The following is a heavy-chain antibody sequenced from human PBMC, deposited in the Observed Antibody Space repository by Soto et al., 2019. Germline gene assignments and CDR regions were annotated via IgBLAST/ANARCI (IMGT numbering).Heavy chain of an antibody. CDR3: ARRTHCSSTSCKGHYFDY. J-gene: IGHJ4*02. Sequence: SETLSLTCTVSGGSISSYYWSWLRQPPGKGLEWIGYIYYSGSTNYNPSLKSRVTISVDTSKNQFSLKLSSVTAADTAVYYCARRTHCSSTSCKGHYFDYWGQGTLVTVSS. V-gene: IGHV4-59*08. CDR2: IYYSGST. D-gene: IGHD2-2*01. CDR1: GGSISSYY.